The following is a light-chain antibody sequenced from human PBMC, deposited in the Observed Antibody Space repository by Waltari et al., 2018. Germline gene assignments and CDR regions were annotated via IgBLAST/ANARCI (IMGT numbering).Light chain of an antibody. V-gene: IGKV3-20*01. CDR1: QSVSRS. CDR2: GAS. Sequence: EIVLTQSPGTLSLSPGESTTLSCRASQSVSRSLAWYQQKPGQAPRLLIYGASNRAAGIPDRFSGSGSGTDFSLTISRLEPEDFAVYYCQHYVRLPATFGQGTKVEIK. J-gene: IGKJ1*01. CDR3: QHYVRLPAT.